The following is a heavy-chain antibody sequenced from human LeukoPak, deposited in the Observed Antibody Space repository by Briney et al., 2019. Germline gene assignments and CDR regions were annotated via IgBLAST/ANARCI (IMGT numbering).Heavy chain of an antibody. CDR3: ASTSQYYYYYGMDV. CDR1: GGPISSYY. V-gene: IGHV4-59*12. J-gene: IGHJ6*02. CDR2: IYYSGST. Sequence: SETLSLTCTVSGGPISSYYWSWIRQPPGKGLEWIGYIYYSGSTYYNPSLKSRVTISVDRSKNQFSLKLSSVTAADTAVYYCASTSQYYYYYGMDVWGQGTTVTVSS.